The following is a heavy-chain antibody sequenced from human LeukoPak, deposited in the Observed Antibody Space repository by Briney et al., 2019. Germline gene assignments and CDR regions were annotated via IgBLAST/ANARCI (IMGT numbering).Heavy chain of an antibody. CDR3: ARPSDGEYYLDY. CDR2: IYYSGST. D-gene: IGHD3-10*01. CDR1: GGSISSSSYY. V-gene: IGHV4-39*01. J-gene: IGHJ4*02. Sequence: SETLSLTCTVSGGSISSSSYYWGWIRQPPGKGLEWIGSIYYSGSTYYNPSLKSRVTISVDTSKNQFSLKLSSVTAADTAVYYCARPSDGEYYLDYWGQGTLVTVSS.